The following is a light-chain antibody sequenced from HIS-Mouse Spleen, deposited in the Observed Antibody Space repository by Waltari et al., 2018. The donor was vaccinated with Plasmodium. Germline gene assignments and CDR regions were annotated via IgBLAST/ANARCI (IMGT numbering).Light chain of an antibody. J-gene: IGKJ2*01. Sequence: IVMTQSPLSLHVTPGAPASISCRSSQSLLHSNGYNYLDWYLQKPGQSPQLLIYLGSNRASGVPDRFSGSGSGTDFTLKISRVEAEDVGVYYCMQALQTPRYTFGQGTKLEIK. V-gene: IGKV2-28*01. CDR1: QSLLHSNGYNY. CDR3: MQALQTPRYT. CDR2: LGS.